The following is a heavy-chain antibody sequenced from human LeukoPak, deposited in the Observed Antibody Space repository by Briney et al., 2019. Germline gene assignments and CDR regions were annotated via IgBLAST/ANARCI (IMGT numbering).Heavy chain of an antibody. CDR2: INHSGST. J-gene: IGHJ4*02. V-gene: IGHV4-34*01. D-gene: IGHD3-22*01. CDR3: ARVAAGGLSSGYYFDY. Sequence: PSETLSLTCAVYGGSFSGYYWSWIRQPPGKGLEWIGEINHSGSTNYNPSLKSRVTISVDTSKNQFSLKLSSVTAADTAVYYCARVAAGGLSSGYYFDYWGQGTLVTVSS. CDR1: GGSFSGYY.